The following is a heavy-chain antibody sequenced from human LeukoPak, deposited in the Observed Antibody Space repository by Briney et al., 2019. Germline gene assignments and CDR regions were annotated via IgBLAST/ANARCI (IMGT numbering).Heavy chain of an antibody. Sequence: SETLSLTCTVSGGSISNYYWSWIRQPAGKGLEWIGRIFSSGRTSYNPSLKSRFTMSVDTSKNQFSLNLTSVTAADTAVYYCARGTPALAATPDYWGQGTPVTVSS. CDR2: IFSSGRT. D-gene: IGHD6-19*01. CDR1: GGSISNYY. J-gene: IGHJ4*02. V-gene: IGHV4-4*07. CDR3: ARGTPALAATPDY.